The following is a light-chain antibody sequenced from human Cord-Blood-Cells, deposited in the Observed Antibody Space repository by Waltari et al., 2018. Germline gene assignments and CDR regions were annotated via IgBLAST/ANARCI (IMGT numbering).Light chain of an antibody. CDR1: QSISSW. V-gene: IGKV1-5*03. CDR2: KAS. Sequence: DIQMTQSPSTLSASVGDRVTITYRGSQSISSWLAWYQQKPGKAPKILIYKASSLESGVPSSFSGSGSGTEFTLTISSLQPDDFATYYCQQYNSYSRTFGQGTKVEIK. CDR3: QQYNSYSRT. J-gene: IGKJ1*01.